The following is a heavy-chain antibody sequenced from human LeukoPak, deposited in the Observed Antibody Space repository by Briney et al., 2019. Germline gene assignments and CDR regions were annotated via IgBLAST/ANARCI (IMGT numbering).Heavy chain of an antibody. V-gene: IGHV5-51*01. Sequence: PGGSLNLSCKGSGYSFTTYWIGWVRQMPGKGLEWMGIIYPGDSDTRYSPSFQGQVTISADKSITTAYLQWSSLKASDTAMYYCARPTGVVQPRGFDYWGQGTLVTVSS. CDR2: IYPGDSDT. J-gene: IGHJ4*02. CDR3: ARPTGVVQPRGFDY. CDR1: GYSFTTYW. D-gene: IGHD1-1*01.